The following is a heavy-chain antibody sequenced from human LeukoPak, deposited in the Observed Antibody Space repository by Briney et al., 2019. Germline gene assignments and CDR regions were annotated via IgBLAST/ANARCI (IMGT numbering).Heavy chain of an antibody. CDR2: VFYSGST. Sequence: KPSETLSLTCTVSGDSSSRYYWNWIRQSPGKGLEWIGYVFYSGSTIYNPSLNSRVTISVDTSKSQFSLKMTSVTAADTAVYYCARQGSGGRAFDIWGQGTMVTVSS. CDR1: GDSSSRYY. V-gene: IGHV4-59*08. CDR3: ARQGSGGRAFDI. D-gene: IGHD1-26*01. J-gene: IGHJ3*02.